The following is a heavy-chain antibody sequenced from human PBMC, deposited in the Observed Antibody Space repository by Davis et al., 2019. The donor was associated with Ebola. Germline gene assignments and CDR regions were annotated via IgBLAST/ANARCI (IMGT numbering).Heavy chain of an antibody. CDR1: GFTLSSHW. CDR2: IKQGGSQK. J-gene: IGHJ5*02. V-gene: IGHV3-7*01. CDR3: MRWSLYSGHDCDL. D-gene: IGHD1-26*01. Sequence: GASLKISCAASGFTLSSHWMGWVRQAPGKGLEWVANIKQGGSQKNYVDSVRGRFTISRDNAKNSLYLQMNSLRAEDTAVYYCMRWSLYSGHDCDLWGQGTLVTVSS.